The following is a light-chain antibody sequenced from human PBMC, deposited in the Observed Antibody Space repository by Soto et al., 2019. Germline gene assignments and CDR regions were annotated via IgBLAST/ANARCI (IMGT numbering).Light chain of an antibody. V-gene: IGLV2-11*01. J-gene: IGLJ1*01. CDR3: CSYAGSYSYV. CDR1: SSDVGGYNY. Sequence: QSALTQPRSVPGSPGQSVAISCTGTSSDVGGYNYVSWYQQHPGKAPKLMIYDVTKRPSGVPDRFSASKSGNTASLTISGLQADDEADYYCCSYAGSYSYVFGTGTKV. CDR2: DVT.